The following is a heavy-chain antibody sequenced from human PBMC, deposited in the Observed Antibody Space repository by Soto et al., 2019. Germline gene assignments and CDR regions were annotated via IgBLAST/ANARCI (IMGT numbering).Heavy chain of an antibody. D-gene: IGHD3-16*01. CDR1: SGSFSGYY. J-gene: IGHJ4*02. CDR3: ARHGGYYFDY. V-gene: IGHV4-34*01. Sequence: ETLSLTCAVYSGSFSGYYWSWIRQPPGKGLEWIGEIYQSVSIIYNPSLKSRATISGDSSKNQFSLELSSVTAADTGVYYCARHGGYYFDYWGQGTLVTVSS. CDR2: IYQSVSI.